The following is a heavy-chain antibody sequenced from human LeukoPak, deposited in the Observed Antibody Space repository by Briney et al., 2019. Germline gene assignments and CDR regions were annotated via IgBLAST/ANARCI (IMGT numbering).Heavy chain of an antibody. CDR3: ARVSSSWYQDWYFDL. D-gene: IGHD6-13*01. Sequence: SETLSLTCTISGGSVSDYYWSWIRQSPGKGLEWIGYIYYTGSTTYNPSLKSRVTMSADTSKNQFSLKLNSVTAADTAVYYCARVSSSWYQDWYFDLWGRGTLVTVSS. J-gene: IGHJ2*01. CDR1: GGSVSDYY. V-gene: IGHV4-59*02. CDR2: IYYTGST.